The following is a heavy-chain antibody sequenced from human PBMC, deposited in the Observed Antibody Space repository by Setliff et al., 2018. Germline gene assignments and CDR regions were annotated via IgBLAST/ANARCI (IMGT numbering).Heavy chain of an antibody. D-gene: IGHD1-26*01. CDR2: VYYSGTT. CDR1: DASIM. J-gene: IGHJ4*02. CDR3: ARGLRTATSYTGGWYYFDY. Sequence: SETLSLTCNVSDASIMAWIRQPPGKGLEFIGYVYYSGTTNYDPSLKSRVTMSVDTSKNQFSLKLSSVTAADTAVYYCARGLRTATSYTGGWYYFDYWGLGTLVTVSS. V-gene: IGHV4-59*12.